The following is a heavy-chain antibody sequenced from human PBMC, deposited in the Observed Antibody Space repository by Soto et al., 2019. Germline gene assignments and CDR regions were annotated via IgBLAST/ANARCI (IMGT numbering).Heavy chain of an antibody. CDR3: ANALLTGTHFDY. CDR1: GFTFSSYA. CDR2: ISGSGGST. D-gene: IGHD7-27*01. J-gene: IGHJ4*02. V-gene: IGHV3-23*01. Sequence: GGSLRLSCAASGFTFSSYAMSWVRQAPGKGLEWVSAISGSGGSTYYADSVKGRFTISRDNSKNTLYLQMNSLRAEDTAVYFCANALLTGTHFDYWGQGTLVAVSS.